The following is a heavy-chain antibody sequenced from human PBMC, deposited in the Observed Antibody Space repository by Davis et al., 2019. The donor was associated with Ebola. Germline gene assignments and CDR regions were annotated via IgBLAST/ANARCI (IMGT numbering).Heavy chain of an antibody. D-gene: IGHD1-26*01. J-gene: IGHJ4*02. CDR3: ARRVGARSGFDY. CDR1: EYTFITYD. Sequence: AASVKVSCKASEYTFITYDINWVRQATGQGLEWMGWMNPNSGNTGYAQKFQGRITMTRNISISTAYMELNSLRSEDTAVYYCARRVGARSGFDYWGQGTLVTVSS. V-gene: IGHV1-8*01. CDR2: MNPNSGNT.